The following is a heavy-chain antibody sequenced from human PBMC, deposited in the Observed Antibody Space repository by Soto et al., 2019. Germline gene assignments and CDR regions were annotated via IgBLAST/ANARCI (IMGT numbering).Heavy chain of an antibody. CDR1: GYSFTNYW. D-gene: IGHD4-17*01. CDR2: VYVGDSDT. J-gene: IGHJ4*02. V-gene: IGHV5-51*01. CDR3: AKGRAVTSCYQ. Sequence: EVQLVQSGAEVKKPGESLKISCKASGYSFTNYWIAWVRQMPGKGLEWMGIVYVGDSDTKYSPSFQGQVTISADRSISTAYLQWSILKASDTAVYYCAKGRAVTSCYQWGQGTLVTVSS.